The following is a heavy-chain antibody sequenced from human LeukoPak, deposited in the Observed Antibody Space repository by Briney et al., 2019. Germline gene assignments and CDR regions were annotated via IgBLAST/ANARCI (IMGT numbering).Heavy chain of an antibody. D-gene: IGHD4-17*01. CDR3: ATWDDYGDYVAFEY. CDR1: GFTFSSYT. CDR2: ISSSATYI. V-gene: IGHV3-21*01. J-gene: IGHJ4*02. Sequence: GGPLRLSCAGSGFTFSSYTMNGLPQAPGKGLEWVFSISSSATYIYYADSVRGRFTISRDDAKNSLFLHMNSLRAEDTAVYYCATWDDYGDYVAFEYWGQGTLVTVSP.